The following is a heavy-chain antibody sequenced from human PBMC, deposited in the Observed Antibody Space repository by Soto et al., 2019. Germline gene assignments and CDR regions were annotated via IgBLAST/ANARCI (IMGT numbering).Heavy chain of an antibody. Sequence: SETLSLPCGVYRGSFSGFYWSWVRQTPGGGLEWLGAINHSGTTNYNPSFQNRVTISVDKSTKNFSLKMTSVTAADAAVYYCARGRGYVYGSNFYGLDVWGQGTTVTVAS. V-gene: IGHV4-34*01. CDR3: ARGRGYVYGSNFYGLDV. J-gene: IGHJ6*02. CDR2: INHSGTT. CDR1: RGSFSGFY. D-gene: IGHD6-25*01.